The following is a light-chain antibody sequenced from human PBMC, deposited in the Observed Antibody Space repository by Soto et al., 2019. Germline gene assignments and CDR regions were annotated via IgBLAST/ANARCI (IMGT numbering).Light chain of an antibody. V-gene: IGKV1-27*01. Sequence: DIQMTQSPSSLSASVGDRVTITCRASQDISNFLAWYQQKPGKVPKLLIYGASTLQSGVPSRFSGSRSGIDFTLTISSLQPEDVATYYCQKYNRAPPTFGQGTKLEI. CDR3: QKYNRAPPT. J-gene: IGKJ2*01. CDR2: GAS. CDR1: QDISNF.